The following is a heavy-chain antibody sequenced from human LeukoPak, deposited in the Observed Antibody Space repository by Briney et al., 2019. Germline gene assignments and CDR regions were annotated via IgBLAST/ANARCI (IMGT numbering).Heavy chain of an antibody. J-gene: IGHJ3*02. D-gene: IGHD3-9*01. Sequence: PGGSLRLSCAASGFTFSSYNMNWVRQAPGKGLEWVSYISSTSRTLYYADSVKGRFTISRDNAKNSLYLQMNSLRAEDTAVYFCARDGPDYDILTGYPDDAFDIWGQGTMVTVSS. CDR3: ARDGPDYDILTGYPDDAFDI. CDR2: ISSTSRTL. CDR1: GFTFSSYN. V-gene: IGHV3-48*01.